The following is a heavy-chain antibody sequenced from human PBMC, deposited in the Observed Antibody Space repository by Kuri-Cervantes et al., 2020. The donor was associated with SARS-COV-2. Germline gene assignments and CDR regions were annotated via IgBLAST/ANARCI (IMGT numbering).Heavy chain of an antibody. J-gene: IGHJ4*02. D-gene: IGHD3-10*01. CDR1: GFTFSDYG. CDR3: ARGVWFGDY. CDR2: LSYDGSNK. Sequence: GESLKISCVASGFTFSDYGMHWVRQAPGKDLGWVAVLSYDGSNKYYAGSVKGRFTISRDDSKNTLYLQMNSLRAEDTAVYYCARGVWFGDYWGQGTLVTVSS. V-gene: IGHV3-30*03.